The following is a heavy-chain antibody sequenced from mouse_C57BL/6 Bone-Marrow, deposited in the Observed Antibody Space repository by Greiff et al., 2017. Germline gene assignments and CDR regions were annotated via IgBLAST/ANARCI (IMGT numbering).Heavy chain of an antibody. CDR2: IYPRSGNT. Sequence: VQLKQSGAELARPGASVKLSCKASGYTFTSYGISWVKQRTGQGLEWIGEIYPRSGNTYYNEKFKGKATLTADKSSSTAYMELRSLTSEDSAVYFCAREDWDSGFAYWGQGTLVTVSA. V-gene: IGHV1-81*01. D-gene: IGHD4-1*01. CDR1: GYTFTSYG. J-gene: IGHJ3*01. CDR3: AREDWDSGFAY.